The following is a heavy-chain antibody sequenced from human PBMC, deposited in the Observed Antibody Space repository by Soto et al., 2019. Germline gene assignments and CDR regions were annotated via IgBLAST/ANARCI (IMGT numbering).Heavy chain of an antibody. CDR2: IYPGDSDT. Sequence: GESLKISCQGSGYTFSNYWIGWVRQMPGKGLEWMGIIYPGDSDTRYSPSFQGQVTISADKSFSAIYLQWSSLKASDSAMYYCARLRGGDAKWLLDHWGQGTLVTVSS. D-gene: IGHD5-12*01. J-gene: IGHJ4*02. CDR1: GYTFSNYW. V-gene: IGHV5-51*01. CDR3: ARLRGGDAKWLLDH.